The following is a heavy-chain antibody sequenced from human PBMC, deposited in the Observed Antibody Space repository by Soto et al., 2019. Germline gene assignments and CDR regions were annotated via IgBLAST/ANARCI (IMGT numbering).Heavy chain of an antibody. V-gene: IGHV4-61*01. Sequence: QMQLKESGPGLVKPSETLSLTCSVSGGSVSSGTYYWSWIRQSPGKRLEWIGYIHYSGTTNYNPSLKSRVSISVDRSRDQFSLKLSSVTAADTAVYYCARDSPATMVLFDPWGQGTLVTVSS. J-gene: IGHJ5*02. CDR3: ARDSPATMVLFDP. CDR1: GGSVSSGTYY. D-gene: IGHD6-25*01. CDR2: IHYSGTT.